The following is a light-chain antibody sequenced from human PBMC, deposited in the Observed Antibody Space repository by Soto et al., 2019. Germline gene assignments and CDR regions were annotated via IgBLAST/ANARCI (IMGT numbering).Light chain of an antibody. V-gene: IGLV1-40*01. CDR1: SSNIGADYD. Sequence: QAVVTQPPSVSGAPGQRVTISCTGSSSNIGADYDVHWYQQLPGTAPKLLIYGNTNRPSGVPDRFSGSKSGTSASLAITGLQAEDVADYYCQSYDSSLSGRVVFGGGTKVTVL. J-gene: IGLJ2*01. CDR2: GNT. CDR3: QSYDSSLSGRVV.